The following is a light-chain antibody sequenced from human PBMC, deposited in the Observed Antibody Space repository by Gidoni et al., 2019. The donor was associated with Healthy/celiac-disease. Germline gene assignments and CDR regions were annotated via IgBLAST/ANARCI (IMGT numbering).Light chain of an antibody. V-gene: IGKV1-39*01. CDR2: AAS. CDR3: QQSYSTPLT. Sequence: DIQMTQSPSSLSASVGDRVTITCRASQSISSYLNWYQQKPGKAPKLLIYAASSLQSGVPSRFSCSGSGTDFTLTISSLQPEYFATYYCQQSYSTPLTFGGGTKVEIK. J-gene: IGKJ4*01. CDR1: QSISSY.